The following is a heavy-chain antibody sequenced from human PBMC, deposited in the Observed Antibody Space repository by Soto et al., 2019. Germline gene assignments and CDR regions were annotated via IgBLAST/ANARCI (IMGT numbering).Heavy chain of an antibody. J-gene: IGHJ5*02. CDR1: GGSISNSY. V-gene: IGHV4-59*01. D-gene: IGHD2-15*01. CDR2: IYSSGST. CDR3: ARDKRLGYCSGGSCFRFDP. Sequence: SETLSLTCTVSGGSISNSYWSWIRQSPGKGLEWIGYIYSSGSTNYNPSLKSRVTISVDTSKNQFSLKLSSVTAADTAVYYCARDKRLGYCSGGSCFRFDPWGQGTLVTVS.